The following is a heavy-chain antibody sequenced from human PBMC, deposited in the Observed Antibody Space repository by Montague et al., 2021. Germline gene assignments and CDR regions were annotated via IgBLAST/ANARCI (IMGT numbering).Heavy chain of an antibody. CDR1: GGSISSSSYY. V-gene: IGHV4-39*01. CDR3: VVTPSLSYHGMDV. J-gene: IGHJ6*02. CDR2: IYYRGST. D-gene: IGHD4-23*01. Sequence: SETLSLTCTVSGGSISSSSYYWGWIRQPPGKGLEWIGSIYYRGSTYYNPSLKSRLTISVDTSKNQFSLKLSSATAADTAVYYGVVTPSLSYHGMDVWGQGTTVTVSS.